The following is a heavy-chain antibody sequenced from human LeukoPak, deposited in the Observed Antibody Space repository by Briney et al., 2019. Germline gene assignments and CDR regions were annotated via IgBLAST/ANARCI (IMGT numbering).Heavy chain of an antibody. J-gene: IGHJ5*02. CDR1: GGSLSSYY. V-gene: IGHV4-59*08. CDR3: ARHGITMVRGVSNWFDP. CDR2: IYYSGGT. D-gene: IGHD3-10*01. Sequence: SETLSLTCTVSGGSLSSYYWSWIRQPPGKGLERGGYIYYSGGTNYNPSLKSRVTISVETCKKQCSLKLSSVTAADTAVYYCARHGITMVRGVSNWFDPWGQGTLVTVSS.